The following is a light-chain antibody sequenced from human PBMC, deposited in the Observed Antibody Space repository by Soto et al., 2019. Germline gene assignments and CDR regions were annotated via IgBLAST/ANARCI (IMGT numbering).Light chain of an antibody. CDR1: QTISNY. CDR2: GAS. V-gene: IGKV1-39*01. CDR3: QQANSLPLT. Sequence: DIEMTQSPSSLSASVGDRVTITCRASQTISNYLNWYQQKPGKAPKLLSHGASSLQSGVPSRFSGSGSGTDFTLTITSLKPEDFEAYYCQQANSLPLTFGGGTKVDIK. J-gene: IGKJ4*01.